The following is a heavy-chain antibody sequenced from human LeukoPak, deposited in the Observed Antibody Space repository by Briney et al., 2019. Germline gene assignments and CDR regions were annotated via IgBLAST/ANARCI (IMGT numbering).Heavy chain of an antibody. D-gene: IGHD6-19*01. CDR1: GFIFSSYS. CDR2: ISSSSSYI. CDR3: ARTASGYSSGWFKGPAFDI. V-gene: IGHV3-21*01. Sequence: GGSLRLSCAASGFIFSSYSMNWVRQAPGKGLEWVSSISSSSSYIYYADSVKGRFTISRDNAKNSLYLQMNSLRAEDTAVYYCARTASGYSSGWFKGPAFDIWGQGTMVTVSS. J-gene: IGHJ3*02.